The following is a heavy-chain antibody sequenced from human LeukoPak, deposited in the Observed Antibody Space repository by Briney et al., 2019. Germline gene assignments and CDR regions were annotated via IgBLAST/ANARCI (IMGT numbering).Heavy chain of an antibody. V-gene: IGHV1-2*02. CDR1: GYTFTGYY. Sequence: GSVKVSCKASGYTFTGYYIHGVPQAPGQGVGWMGWINPNSGGTNYAQKFQGRVTMTRDTSISTAYMELSRLRSDDTAVYYCARVASGIVANYYFDYWGQGTLVTVSS. CDR2: INPNSGGT. J-gene: IGHJ4*02. D-gene: IGHD5-12*01. CDR3: ARVASGIVANYYFDY.